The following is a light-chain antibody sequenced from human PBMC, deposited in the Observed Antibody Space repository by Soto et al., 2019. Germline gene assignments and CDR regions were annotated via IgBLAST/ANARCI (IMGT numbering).Light chain of an antibody. Sequence: DIQMTQSPSTLSGSVGDRVTITCRASQTISSWLAWYQQKPGKAPKLLIYKASTLKSGVPSRFSGSRSGTEFTLTISSLQHDDFATYYSQHYSSYSEAFGQGTKVELK. CDR2: KAS. J-gene: IGKJ1*01. CDR1: QTISSW. V-gene: IGKV1-5*03. CDR3: QHYSSYSEA.